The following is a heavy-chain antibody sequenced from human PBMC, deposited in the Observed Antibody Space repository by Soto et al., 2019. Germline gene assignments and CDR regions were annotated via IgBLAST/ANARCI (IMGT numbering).Heavy chain of an antibody. V-gene: IGHV3-33*01. CDR2: IWYDGSNK. CDR3: ATTLDWYFDL. Sequence: GSLRLSCAASGFTFSSYGMHWVRQAPGKGLEWVAVIWYDGSNKYYADSVKGRFTISRDNSKNTLYLQMNSLRAEDTAVYYCATTLDWYFDLWGRGTLVTVSS. CDR1: GFTFSSYG. J-gene: IGHJ2*01.